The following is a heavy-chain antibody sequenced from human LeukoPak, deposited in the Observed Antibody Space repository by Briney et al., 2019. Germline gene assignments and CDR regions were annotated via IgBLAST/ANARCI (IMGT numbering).Heavy chain of an antibody. CDR2: IGTASDT. Sequence: PGRSLRLSCAASGFTFSSFDMHWVRQPTGQGLEWVSTIGTASDTYYPGSVVGRFTLSRDNAKNSLYLQMNSLTAGDTAVYYCARGPPRGKYYYMDVWGKGTTVTVSS. J-gene: IGHJ6*03. D-gene: IGHD1-1*01. CDR1: GFTFSSFD. V-gene: IGHV3-13*01. CDR3: ARGPPRGKYYYMDV.